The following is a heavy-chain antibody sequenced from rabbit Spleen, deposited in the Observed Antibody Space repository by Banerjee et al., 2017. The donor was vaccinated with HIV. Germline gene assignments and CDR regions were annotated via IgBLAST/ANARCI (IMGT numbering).Heavy chain of an antibody. J-gene: IGHJ4*01. D-gene: IGHD1-1*01. CDR2: IYTGSSGGT. CDR3: SRSVGGNWDL. Sequence: QSLEESGGDLVKPGASLTLTCTASGFSFSSRYYMCWVRQAPGKGLEWIACIYTGSSGGTYSATWAKGRFSISKTSSTTVTLQMTTLTAADTATYFCSRSVGGNWDLWGPGTLVTVS. V-gene: IGHV1S40*01. CDR1: GFSFSSRYY.